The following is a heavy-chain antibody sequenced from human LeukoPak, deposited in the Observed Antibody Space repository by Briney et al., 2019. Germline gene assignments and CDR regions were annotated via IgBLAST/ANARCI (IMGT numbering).Heavy chain of an antibody. J-gene: IGHJ6*03. CDR1: GGSISSSSYY. D-gene: IGHD6-13*01. CDR2: IYYSGST. Sequence: SGTLSLTCTVSGGSISSSSYYWGWIRQPPGKGLEWIGSIYYSGSTYYNPSLNSRVTISVDTSKNQFSLKLSSVTAADTAVYDCASGSAAGVYYYYYIDVWSKATTVTISS. V-gene: IGHV4-39*01. CDR3: ASGSAAGVYYYYYIDV.